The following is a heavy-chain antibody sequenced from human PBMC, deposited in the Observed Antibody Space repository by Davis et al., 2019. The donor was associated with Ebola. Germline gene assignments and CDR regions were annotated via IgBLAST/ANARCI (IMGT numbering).Heavy chain of an antibody. Sequence: ASVKVSCKVSGYTLPNLCIHWVRQAPGRGLEWMGGFDPEDGETIYAQNFQGRLTVTEDTSTGMAYMELSSLTSEDSALYYCATARLLGTYFDRGGHFDYWGQGNLVTVSS. CDR3: ATARLLGTYFDRGGHFDY. CDR2: FDPEDGET. CDR1: GYTLPNLC. V-gene: IGHV1-24*01. J-gene: IGHJ4*02. D-gene: IGHD3-22*01.